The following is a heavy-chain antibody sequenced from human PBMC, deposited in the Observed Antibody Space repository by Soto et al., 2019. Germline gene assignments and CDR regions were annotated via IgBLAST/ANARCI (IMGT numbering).Heavy chain of an antibody. CDR2: IYYSGST. D-gene: IGHD2-21*02. CDR1: GGSIRIYY. Sequence: PSETLSLTCTVSGGSIRIYYWSWIRQPPGKGLEWIGYIYYSGSTNYNPSLKSRVTISVDKSKNQFSLKLSSVTAADTAVYYCARVLVTAIPYYLDYWGQGTLVTVSS. V-gene: IGHV4-59*12. CDR3: ARVLVTAIPYYLDY. J-gene: IGHJ4*02.